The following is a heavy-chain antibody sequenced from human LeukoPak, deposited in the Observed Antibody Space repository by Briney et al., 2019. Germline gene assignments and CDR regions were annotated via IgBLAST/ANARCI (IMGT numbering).Heavy chain of an antibody. CDR2: ISSGGTTI. CDR3: TRGPFDY. V-gene: IGHV3-48*03. CDR1: GFTFSSYD. Sequence: GGSLRLSCAASGFTFSSYDMNWVRQAPGKGLEWVSYISSGGTTIYYADSVKGRFTISRDNAKNSVHLQMNSLRADDTAVYYCTRGPFDYWGQGTLVTVSS. J-gene: IGHJ4*02.